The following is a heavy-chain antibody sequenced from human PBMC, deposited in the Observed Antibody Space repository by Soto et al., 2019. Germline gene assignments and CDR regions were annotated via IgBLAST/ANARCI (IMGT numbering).Heavy chain of an antibody. D-gene: IGHD1-1*01. J-gene: IGHJ4*02. Sequence: LRLSCAASGFTFSSYGMHWVRQAPGKGLEWVAVIWYDGSNKYYADSVKGRFTISRDNSKNTLYLQMNSLRAEDTAVYYCARDLKLYYFDYWGQGTLVTVSS. CDR3: ARDLKLYYFDY. V-gene: IGHV3-33*01. CDR2: IWYDGSNK. CDR1: GFTFSSYG.